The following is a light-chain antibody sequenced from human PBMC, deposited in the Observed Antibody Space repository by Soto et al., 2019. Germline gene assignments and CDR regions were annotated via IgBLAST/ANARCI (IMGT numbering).Light chain of an antibody. V-gene: IGKV1-5*03. CDR3: QQYNSYMT. CDR2: KAS. J-gene: IGKJ1*01. Sequence: DIQMTQSPSTLSASVGDRVTITCRASQSISSWLAWYQQKPGKAPKLLIYKASSFESGVPSRFSGSGSGTDFTLSISSLQPDDFATYYCQQYNSYMTFGQGTKLEIK. CDR1: QSISSW.